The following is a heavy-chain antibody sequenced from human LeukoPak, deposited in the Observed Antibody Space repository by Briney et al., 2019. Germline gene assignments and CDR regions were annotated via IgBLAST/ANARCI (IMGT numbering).Heavy chain of an antibody. CDR3: ARVDTYYYGMDV. J-gene: IGHJ6*02. CDR2: IYYSGST. V-gene: IGHV4-31*03. D-gene: IGHD3-9*01. Sequence: SQTLSPTCTVSGGSISSGGYYWSWIRQHPGKGLEWIGYIYYSGSTYYNPSLKSRVTISVDTSKNQFSLKLSSVTAADTAVYYCARVDTYYYGMDVWGQGTTVTVSS. CDR1: GGSISSGGYY.